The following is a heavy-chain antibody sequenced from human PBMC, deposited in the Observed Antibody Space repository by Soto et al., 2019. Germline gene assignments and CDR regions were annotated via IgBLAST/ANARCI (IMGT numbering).Heavy chain of an antibody. Sequence: QVQLVQSGAEVKKPGSSVKVSCKASGGTFSSYAISWVRQAPGQGREWMGGIIPIFGTANYAQKFQGRVTITADESTSTAYMELSSLRCEDTAVYFCARRDLSDQGWFEPCGQGTLVTVSS. V-gene: IGHV1-69*01. CDR1: GGTFSSYA. CDR2: IIPIFGTA. J-gene: IGHJ5*02. CDR3: ARRDLSDQGWFEP.